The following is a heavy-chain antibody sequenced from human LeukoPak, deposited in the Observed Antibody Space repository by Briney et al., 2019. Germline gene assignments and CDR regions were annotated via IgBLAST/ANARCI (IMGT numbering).Heavy chain of an antibody. Sequence: GGSLRLSCAASGFTFSSYGMHWVRQAPGKGLEWVAFIRYDGSNKYYADSVKGRFTISRDNSKNTLYLKMNSLRGEDTAVYYCARRSSSGWYPDYYYYYMDVWGKGTTVTISS. V-gene: IGHV3-30*02. CDR1: GFTFSSYG. J-gene: IGHJ6*03. CDR3: ARRSSSGWYPDYYYYYMDV. CDR2: IRYDGSNK. D-gene: IGHD6-19*01.